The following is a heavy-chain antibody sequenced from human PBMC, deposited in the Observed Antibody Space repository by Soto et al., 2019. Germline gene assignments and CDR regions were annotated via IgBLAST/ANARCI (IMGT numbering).Heavy chain of an antibody. CDR2: IYYSGST. CDR1: GGSISSGDYY. D-gene: IGHD6-19*01. Sequence: PSETLSLTCTVPGGSISSGDYYWGWIRQPPGKGLEWIGSIYYSGSTYYNPSLKSRVTISVDTSKNQFSLKLSSVTAADTAVYYCARWDSSGWYYFDYWGQGTLVTVSS. CDR3: ARWDSSGWYYFDY. V-gene: IGHV4-39*01. J-gene: IGHJ4*02.